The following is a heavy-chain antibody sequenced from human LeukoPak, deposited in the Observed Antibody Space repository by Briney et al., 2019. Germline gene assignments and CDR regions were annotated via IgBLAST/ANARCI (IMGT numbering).Heavy chain of an antibody. CDR3: AKDYSSSWYPHFDY. J-gene: IGHJ4*02. CDR1: GFTFSSYG. Sequence: GGSLRLSCAASGFTFSSYGMHWVRQAPGKGLEWVAFIRYDGSNKYYADSVKGRFTISRDNSKNTLYLQMNSLRAEDTAVYYCAKDYSSSWYPHFDYWGQGTLVTVSS. V-gene: IGHV3-30*02. CDR2: IRYDGSNK. D-gene: IGHD6-13*01.